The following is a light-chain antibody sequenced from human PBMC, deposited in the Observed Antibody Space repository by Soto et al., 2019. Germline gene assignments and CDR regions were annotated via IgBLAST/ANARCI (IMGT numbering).Light chain of an antibody. CDR2: WAS. J-gene: IGKJ1*01. CDR1: QXVLYSSNNNNY. CDR3: QQYYDTPST. V-gene: IGKV4-1*01. Sequence: DIVMTQSPDSLAVSLGERAAIKXXSSQXVLYSSNNNNYIAWYQQKPGQPPKXXIYWASTRESGVPDRFSGSGSGTDFTLTISSLQAEDVAIYYCQQYYDTPSTFGQGTKVDIK.